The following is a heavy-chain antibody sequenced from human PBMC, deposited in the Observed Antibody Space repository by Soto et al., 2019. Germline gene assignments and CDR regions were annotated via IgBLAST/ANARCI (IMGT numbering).Heavy chain of an antibody. V-gene: IGHV3-66*01. CDR2: IYSGGST. J-gene: IGHJ6*03. CDR1: GFTVSSNY. D-gene: IGHD4-4*01. CDR3: ARDPPDSNYKLRGVLDYYYYMDV. Sequence: GGSLRLSCAASGFTVSSNYMSWVRQAPGKGLEWVSVIYSGGSTYYADSVKGRFTISRDNSKNTLYLQMNSLRAEDTAVYYCARDPPDSNYKLRGVLDYYYYMDVWGKGTTVTVSS.